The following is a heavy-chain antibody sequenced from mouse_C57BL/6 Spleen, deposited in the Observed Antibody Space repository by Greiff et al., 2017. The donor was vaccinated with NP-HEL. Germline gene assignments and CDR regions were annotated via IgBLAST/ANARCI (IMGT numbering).Heavy chain of an antibody. CDR3: ARSGGSRSFDY. V-gene: IGHV1-61*01. Sequence: QVQLKESGAELVRPGSSVKLSCKASGYTFTSYWMDWVKQRPGQGLEWIGNIYPSDSETHYNQKFKDKATLTVDKSSSTAYMQLSSLTSEDSAVYYCARSGGSRSFDYWGQGTTLTVSS. D-gene: IGHD1-1*01. J-gene: IGHJ2*01. CDR1: GYTFTSYW. CDR2: IYPSDSET.